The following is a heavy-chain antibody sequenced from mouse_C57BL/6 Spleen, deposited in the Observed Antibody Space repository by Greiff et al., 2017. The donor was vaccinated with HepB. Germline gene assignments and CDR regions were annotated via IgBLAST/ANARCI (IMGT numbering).Heavy chain of an antibody. CDR3: ASQAWFAY. CDR1: GYTFTSYD. CDR2: IYPRDGST. J-gene: IGHJ3*01. Sequence: LVESGPELVKPGASVKLSCKASGYTFTSYDINWVKQRPGQGLEWIGWIYPRDGSTKYNEKFKGKATLTVDTSSSTAYMELHSLTSEDSAVYFCASQAWFAYWGQGTLVTVSA. V-gene: IGHV1-85*01.